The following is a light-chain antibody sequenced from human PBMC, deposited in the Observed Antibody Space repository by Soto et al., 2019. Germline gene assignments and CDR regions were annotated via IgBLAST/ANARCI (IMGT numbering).Light chain of an antibody. CDR3: QQYGSSSIT. V-gene: IGKV3-20*01. J-gene: IGKJ5*01. CDR1: QSVSSD. Sequence: EIVMTPPPATLTASPRRGANVSSRARQSVSSDLAWYQQPPGRAPRLLIYGASSRATGIPDRFSGSGSGTDFTLTISGVEPEDFAVYYCQQYGSSSITCGQGTRLEIK. CDR2: GAS.